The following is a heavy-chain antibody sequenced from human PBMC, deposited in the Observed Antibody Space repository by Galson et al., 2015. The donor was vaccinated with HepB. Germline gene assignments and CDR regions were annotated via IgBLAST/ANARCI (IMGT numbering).Heavy chain of an antibody. J-gene: IGHJ3*01. CDR2: ISGDTTYI. Sequence: SLRLSCAASGFRFSDYYLTWIRQAPGRSLEWISYISGDTTYIRYADSLEGRFTVSRDNARKSVFLQMDSLRVDDTAIYYCARTAPTVSETGVPRGAIDLWGQGTMVIVSS. CDR1: GFRFSDYY. CDR3: ARTAPTVSETGVPRGAIDL. D-gene: IGHD2-8*02. V-gene: IGHV3-11*06.